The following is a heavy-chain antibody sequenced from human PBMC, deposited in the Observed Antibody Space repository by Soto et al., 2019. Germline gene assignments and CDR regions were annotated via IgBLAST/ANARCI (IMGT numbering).Heavy chain of an antibody. CDR3: AREKGYISGPKKFDY. J-gene: IGHJ4*02. CDR1: GASISSGDYF. CDR2: IYDSGSS. V-gene: IGHV4-30-4*01. D-gene: IGHD5-12*01. Sequence: TLSLTCTVSGASISSGDYFWSWIRQSPGKGLEWIGYIYDSGSSYYNPSLKSRVTMSVDTSKNQFSLKLRSVTAADTAVYYCAREKGYISGPKKFDYWGQGTLVTVSS.